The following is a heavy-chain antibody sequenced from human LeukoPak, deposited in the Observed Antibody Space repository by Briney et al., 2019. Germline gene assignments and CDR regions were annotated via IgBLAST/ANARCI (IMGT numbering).Heavy chain of an antibody. CDR3: ARELPSPNDHHYFDY. V-gene: IGHV1-18*01. Sequence: ASVKVSCKASGYTFTSYGINWVRQAPGRGLEWMGWISAYNGDTNYAQKLQGRVTMTTDTSTSTAYMELRSLRSDDTAVYYCARELPSPNDHHYFDYWGQGTLVTVSS. CDR2: ISAYNGDT. J-gene: IGHJ4*02. D-gene: IGHD1-1*01. CDR1: GYTFTSYG.